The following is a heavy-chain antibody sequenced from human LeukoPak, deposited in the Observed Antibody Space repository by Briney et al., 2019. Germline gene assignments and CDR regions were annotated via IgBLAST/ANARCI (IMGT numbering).Heavy chain of an antibody. CDR3: ASGGSGWLWYFDL. D-gene: IGHD6-19*01. CDR2: IYDTGSN. CDR1: DYSISSGYY. Sequence: SETLSLTCAVSDYSISSGYYWGWIRQPPGKGLEWIGGIYDTGSNYYTPSLKSRVTISIDTSKNQFSLKLSSVTAADTAVYYCASGGSGWLWYFDLWGRGTLVTVSS. J-gene: IGHJ2*01. V-gene: IGHV4-38-2*01.